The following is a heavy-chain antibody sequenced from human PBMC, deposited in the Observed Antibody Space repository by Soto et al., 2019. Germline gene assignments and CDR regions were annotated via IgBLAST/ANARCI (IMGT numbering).Heavy chain of an antibody. CDR2: MNPNSGNT. V-gene: IGHV1-8*01. J-gene: IGHJ6*02. D-gene: IGHD1-26*01. CDR1: GYTFTSYD. Sequence: ASVKVSCKASGYTFTSYDINWVRQATGQGLEWMGWMNPNSGNTGYAQKFQGRVTMTRNTSISTAYMELSSLRSEDTAVYYCARDRWELLWDYYYYYGMDVWGQGTTVTV. CDR3: ARDRWELLWDYYYYYGMDV.